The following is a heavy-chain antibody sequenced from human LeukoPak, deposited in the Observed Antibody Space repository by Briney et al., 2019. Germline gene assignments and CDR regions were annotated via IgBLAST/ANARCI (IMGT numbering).Heavy chain of an antibody. D-gene: IGHD1-26*01. J-gene: IGHJ4*02. CDR3: ARDKDSGGATGSILDY. V-gene: IGHV3-7*03. Sequence: GGSLRLSCAASGFTFSNYWMSWVRQAPGKGLEWVATIKQDGSDKYYVDSVKGRFTISRDNAKNSLYLQMNSLRAEDTAVYYCARDKDSGGATGSILDYWGQGTLVTVSS. CDR2: IKQDGSDK. CDR1: GFTFSNYW.